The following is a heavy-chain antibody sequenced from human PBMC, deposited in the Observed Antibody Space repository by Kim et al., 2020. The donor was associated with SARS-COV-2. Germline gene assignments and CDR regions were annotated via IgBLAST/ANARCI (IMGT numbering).Heavy chain of an antibody. Sequence: GGSLRLSCAASGFTVSSNYMSWVRQAPGKGLEWVSVIYSGGSTYYADSVKGRFTISRDNSKNTLYLQMNSLRAEDTAVYYCARDGYCSGGSCYSDYYYGMDVWGQGTTVTVSS. J-gene: IGHJ6*02. CDR3: ARDGYCSGGSCYSDYYYGMDV. D-gene: IGHD2-15*01. CDR2: IYSGGST. V-gene: IGHV3-53*01. CDR1: GFTVSSNY.